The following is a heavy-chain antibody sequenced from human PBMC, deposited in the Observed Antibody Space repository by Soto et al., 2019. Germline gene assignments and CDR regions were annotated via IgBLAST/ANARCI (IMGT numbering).Heavy chain of an antibody. CDR1: GYTFTSYA. CDR3: ATPIVAFY. CDR2: INAGNGNT. D-gene: IGHD5-12*01. Sequence: QVQLAQSGAEVKKPGASVKVSCKASGYTFTSYAIHWVRQAPGQRLEWMGWINAGNGNTKYSQKFQGRVIITRDTSAGTAYMELRSLRSEDTAVYYCATPIVAFYWGQGTLVTVSS. V-gene: IGHV1-3*01. J-gene: IGHJ4*02.